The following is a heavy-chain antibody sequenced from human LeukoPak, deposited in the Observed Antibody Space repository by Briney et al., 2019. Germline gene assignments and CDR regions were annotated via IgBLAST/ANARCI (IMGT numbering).Heavy chain of an antibody. CDR3: ARDLSMVTAFDI. V-gene: IGHV4-61*02. CDR2: IYTSGST. D-gene: IGHD5-18*01. Sequence: SETLSLTCTVSGGSISGGSYYWSWIRQPAGKGLEWIGRIYTSGSTNYNPSLKSRVTISVDTSKNQFSLKLSSVTAADTAVYYCARDLSMVTAFDIWGQGTMVTVSS. J-gene: IGHJ3*02. CDR1: GGSISGGSYY.